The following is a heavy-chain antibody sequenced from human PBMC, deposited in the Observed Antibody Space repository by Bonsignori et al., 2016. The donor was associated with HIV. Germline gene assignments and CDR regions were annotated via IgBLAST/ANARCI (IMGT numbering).Heavy chain of an antibody. CDR1: GFTFSSYV. V-gene: IGHV3-23*01. D-gene: IGHD2-15*01. J-gene: IGHJ5*02. CDR2: ISDTGGFA. Sequence: EVQLLESGGTLVQPGGSLRLSCAASGFTFSSYVMSWFRQAPGKGLEWVSSISDTGGFASYADSVKGRFTISRDNSRNTLYLQLSSLRVDDSAVYFCARRLPGSGAWWYPDDRWGQGTRVTVSS. CDR3: ARRLPGSGAWWYPDDR.